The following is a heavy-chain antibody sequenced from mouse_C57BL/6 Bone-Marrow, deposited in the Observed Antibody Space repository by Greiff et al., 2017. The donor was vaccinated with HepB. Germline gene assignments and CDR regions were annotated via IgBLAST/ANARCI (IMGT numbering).Heavy chain of an antibody. Sequence: VKLMESGAELVRPGASVKLSCKASGYTFTDYYINWVKQRPGQGLEWIARIYPGSGNTYYNEKFKGKATLTAEKSSSTAYMQLSSLTSEDSAVYFCARPTMATTGGYYAMDYWGQGTSVTVSS. CDR3: ARPTMATTGGYYAMDY. CDR1: GYTFTDYY. J-gene: IGHJ4*01. V-gene: IGHV1-76*01. CDR2: IYPGSGNT. D-gene: IGHD2-9*01.